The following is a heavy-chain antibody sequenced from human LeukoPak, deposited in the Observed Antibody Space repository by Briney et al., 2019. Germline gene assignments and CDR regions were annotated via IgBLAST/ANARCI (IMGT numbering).Heavy chain of an antibody. J-gene: IGHJ5*02. CDR3: ARGDIDSSGYYLNWFDP. CDR2: ISPYNHNI. D-gene: IGHD3-22*01. V-gene: IGHV1-18*01. CDR1: GYTFTSYG. Sequence: GASVKVSCKASGYTFTSYGVTWVRQASGEGLEWIALISPYNHNIKDVQKFQGRVSMTTDTSTSTAYMELRSLRSDDTAVYYCARGDIDSSGYYLNWFDPWGQGTLVTVSS.